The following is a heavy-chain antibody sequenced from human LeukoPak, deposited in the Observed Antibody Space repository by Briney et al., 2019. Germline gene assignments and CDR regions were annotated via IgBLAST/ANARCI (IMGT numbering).Heavy chain of an antibody. CDR2: INPNSGGT. J-gene: IGHJ3*02. V-gene: IGHV1-2*04. D-gene: IGHD3-9*01. Sequence: ASVKVSCKASGYTFTGYYMHWVRQAPGQGLEWMGWINPNSGGTNYAQKFQGWVTMTRDTSISTAYMELSRLRSDDTAVYYCARRTTYYDILTGYSDAFDIWGQGKMVTVSS. CDR3: ARRTTYYDILTGYSDAFDI. CDR1: GYTFTGYY.